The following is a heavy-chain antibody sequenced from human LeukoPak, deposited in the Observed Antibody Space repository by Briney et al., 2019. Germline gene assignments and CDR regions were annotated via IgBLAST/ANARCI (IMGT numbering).Heavy chain of an antibody. Sequence: GGSLRLSCAASGFTFSSYSMNWVRQAPGKGLEWVSSISSSSSYIYYADSVKGRFTISRDNAKNSLYLQMNSLRAEDTAVYYCARDIVVVPALNWFDPWGQGTLVTVSS. CDR2: ISSSSSYI. J-gene: IGHJ5*02. CDR3: ARDIVVVPALNWFDP. V-gene: IGHV3-21*01. CDR1: GFTFSSYS. D-gene: IGHD2-2*01.